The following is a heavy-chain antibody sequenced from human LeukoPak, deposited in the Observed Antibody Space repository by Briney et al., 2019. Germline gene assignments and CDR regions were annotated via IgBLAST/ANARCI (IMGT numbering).Heavy chain of an antibody. CDR2: IWYGGSNK. D-gene: IGHD2-2*01. CDR1: GFTFSSYG. J-gene: IGHJ6*03. Sequence: GGSLRLSCAASGFTFSSYGMHWVRQAPGKGLEWVAVIWYGGSNKYYADSVKSRFTISRDNSKNTLYLQMNSLRAEDTAVYYCAKDEIVVVPAARGNPYYYYYMDVWGKGTTVTVSS. CDR3: AKDEIVVVPAARGNPYYYYYMDV. V-gene: IGHV3-30*02.